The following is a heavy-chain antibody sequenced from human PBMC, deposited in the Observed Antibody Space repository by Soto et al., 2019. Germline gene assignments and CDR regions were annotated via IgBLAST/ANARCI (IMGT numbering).Heavy chain of an antibody. CDR3: VQERPGFAADPDAYHV. J-gene: IGHJ3*01. V-gene: IGHV3-74*01. CDR2: INSDGTRT. Sequence: EVQLVESGGGLVQPGGSLRLSCTASGFTFSTYWMHWVRQAPGKGLVWVSRINSDGTRTNYADSVKGRFTISRDNGKNRLFLEMIGLRAEDTAVYYCVQERPGFAADPDAYHVWGQGTKVTVSS. D-gene: IGHD3-10*01. CDR1: GFTFSTYW.